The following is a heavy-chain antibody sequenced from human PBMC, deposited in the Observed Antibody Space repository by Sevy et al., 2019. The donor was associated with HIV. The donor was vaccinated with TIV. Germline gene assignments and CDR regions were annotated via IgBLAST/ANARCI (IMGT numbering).Heavy chain of an antibody. CDR1: GFTFSNDW. V-gene: IGHV3-7*01. J-gene: IGHJ5*02. CDR3: ARSVRAAGTFDP. CDR2: IKQDGSEK. Sequence: GGSLRLSCAASGFTFSNDWMSWVRQAPGKGLEWVASIKQDGSEKYYVDSVKGRFTISRDNAKNSLFVQMNSLRAEDTAMYFCARSVRAAGTFDPWGQGTLVTVSS. D-gene: IGHD6-13*01.